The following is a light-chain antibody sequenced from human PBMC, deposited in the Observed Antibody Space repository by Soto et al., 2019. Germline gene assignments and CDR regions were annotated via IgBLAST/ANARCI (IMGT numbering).Light chain of an antibody. CDR2: EDS. V-gene: IGLV2-23*01. CDR1: SSDVGSYNL. Sequence: QSALTQPASVSGSPGQSITISCTGTSSDVGSYNLVSWYQQHPGKAPKLMIYEDSERPSGISNRFSGSKSGNTASLTISGLQAEDEADYYCCSSGGSSTPDVFGTGTKLTVL. CDR3: CSSGGSSTPDV. J-gene: IGLJ1*01.